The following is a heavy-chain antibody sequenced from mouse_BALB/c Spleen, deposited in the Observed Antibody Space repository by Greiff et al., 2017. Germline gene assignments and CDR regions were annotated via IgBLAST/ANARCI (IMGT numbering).Heavy chain of an antibody. CDR2: ISNGGGST. CDR3: ARHDEGKLRFAY. CDR1: GFTFSSYT. J-gene: IGHJ3*01. Sequence: EVMLVESGGGLVQPGGSLKLSCAASGFTFSSYTMSWVRQTPEKRLEWVAYISNGGGSTYYPDTVKGRFTISRDNAKNTLYLQMSSLKSEDTAMYYCARHDEGKLRFAYWGQGTLVTVSA. V-gene: IGHV5-12-2*01. D-gene: IGHD2-3*01.